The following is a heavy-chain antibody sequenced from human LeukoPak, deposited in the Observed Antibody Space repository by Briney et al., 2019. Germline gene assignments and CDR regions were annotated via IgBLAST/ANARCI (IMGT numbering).Heavy chain of an antibody. CDR1: GFTFSTYA. V-gene: IGHV3-30*04. D-gene: IGHD2-21*01. CDR3: ARIFSAYLYYVDY. Sequence: VGSLRLSCAASGFTFSTYAMHWVRQAPGKGLEWVGLVTSNGRTKYYADSVKCRFTVSRDDSKYTLYLQMNSLGAEDTAVYYCARIFSAYLYYVDYWGQGTLVTVSS. J-gene: IGHJ4*02. CDR2: VTSNGRTK.